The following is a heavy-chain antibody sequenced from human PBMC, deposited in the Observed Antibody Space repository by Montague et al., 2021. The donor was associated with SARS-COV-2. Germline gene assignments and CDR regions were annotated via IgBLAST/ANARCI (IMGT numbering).Heavy chain of an antibody. CDR1: GGSISSSNYY. Sequence: SETLSLTCTVSGGSISSSNYYWGWIRQPPGKGLEWIGSIYYSGTTYYNPSLQSRVTMSVDTSKNQFSLKVSSVTAADTAVYYCARDYGGYSCYYGLDVWGQGTTVTVSS. CDR3: ARDYGGYSCYYGLDV. J-gene: IGHJ6*02. CDR2: IYYSGTT. V-gene: IGHV4-39*07. D-gene: IGHD4-23*01.